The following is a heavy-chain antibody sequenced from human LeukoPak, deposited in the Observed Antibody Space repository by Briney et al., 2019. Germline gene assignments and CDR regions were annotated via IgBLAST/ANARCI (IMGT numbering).Heavy chain of an antibody. CDR1: GYTFTGYY. CDR3: AKVASTTRRHDAFDI. Sequence: ASVKASCKASGYTFTGYYMHWVRQAPGQGLEWMGWINPNSGGTNYAQKFQGRVTMTRDTSISTAYMELSRLRSDDTAVYYCAKVASTTRRHDAFDIWGQGTLVTVSS. CDR2: INPNSGGT. J-gene: IGHJ3*02. D-gene: IGHD1-1*01. V-gene: IGHV1-2*02.